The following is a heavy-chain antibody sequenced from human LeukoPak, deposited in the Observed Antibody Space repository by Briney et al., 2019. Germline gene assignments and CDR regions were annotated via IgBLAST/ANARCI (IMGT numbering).Heavy chain of an antibody. Sequence: GGSLRLSCAASGFTFSSYWMGWVRQAPGKGLEWVANIKQDGSEKYYVDSVKGRFTISRDNAKNSLYLQMNSLRAEDTAVYYCARDPIYYGSGSHLFDYWGQGTLVTASS. J-gene: IGHJ4*02. CDR1: GFTFSSYW. D-gene: IGHD3-10*01. CDR3: ARDPIYYGSGSHLFDY. V-gene: IGHV3-7*01. CDR2: IKQDGSEK.